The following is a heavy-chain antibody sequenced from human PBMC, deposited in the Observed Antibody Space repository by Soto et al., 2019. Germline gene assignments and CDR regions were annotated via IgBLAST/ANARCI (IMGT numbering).Heavy chain of an antibody. CDR1: GGSISSYY. CDR2: IYYSGST. J-gene: IGHJ6*03. CDR3: ARLRGIAARPKDYYYYMDV. D-gene: IGHD6-6*01. Sequence: SETLSLTCTVSGGSISSYYWSWIRQPPGKGLEWIGYIYYSGSTNYNPSLKSRVTISVDTSKNQFSLKLSSVTAADTAVYYCARLRGIAARPKDYYYYMDVWGKGTTVTVSS. V-gene: IGHV4-59*08.